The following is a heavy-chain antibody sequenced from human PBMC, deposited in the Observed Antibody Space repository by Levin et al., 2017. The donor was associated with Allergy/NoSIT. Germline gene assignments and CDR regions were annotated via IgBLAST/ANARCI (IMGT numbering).Heavy chain of an antibody. CDR1: GYTFTGYY. V-gene: IGHV1-2*02. D-gene: IGHD5-12*01. Sequence: ASVKVSCKASGYTFTGYYTHWVRQAPGQGLEWMGWINPNSGGTYYVQKFQGRVTMTRDTSISTAYMELSVLRSDDTAVYYCARGVPVATTSPDCFDIWGQGTMVTVSS. CDR3: ARGVPVATTSPDCFDI. CDR2: INPNSGGT. J-gene: IGHJ3*02.